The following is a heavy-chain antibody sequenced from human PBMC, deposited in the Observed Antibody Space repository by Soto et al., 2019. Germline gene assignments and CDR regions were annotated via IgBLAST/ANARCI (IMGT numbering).Heavy chain of an antibody. V-gene: IGHV3-23*01. CDR2: ISGSGGST. J-gene: IGHJ4*02. CDR1: GFTFSSYA. Sequence: GGSLRLSCAASGFTFSSYAMSWVRQAPGKGLEWVSAISGSGGSTYYADSVKGRFTISRDNSKNTLYLQMNSLRAEDTAVYYCAKDRFHCSSTSCYSEGGPHDYWGQGTLVTAPQ. D-gene: IGHD2-2*01. CDR3: AKDRFHCSSTSCYSEGGPHDY.